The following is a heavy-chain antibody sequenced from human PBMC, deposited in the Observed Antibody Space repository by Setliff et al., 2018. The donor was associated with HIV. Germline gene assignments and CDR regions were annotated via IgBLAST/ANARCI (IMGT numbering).Heavy chain of an antibody. Sequence: PSETLSLTCTVSSGSISSSLYYWSWMRQAAGKGLEWIGRIDARGSATYNPSLNSRVTISVDTSKNHFSLTLSSGTAADTAVYYCARDGSEHYPLEGWLDPWGQGTLVTVSS. D-gene: IGHD3-3*02. CDR1: SGSISSSLYY. CDR2: IDARGSA. J-gene: IGHJ5*02. CDR3: ARDGSEHYPLEGWLDP. V-gene: IGHV4-61*02.